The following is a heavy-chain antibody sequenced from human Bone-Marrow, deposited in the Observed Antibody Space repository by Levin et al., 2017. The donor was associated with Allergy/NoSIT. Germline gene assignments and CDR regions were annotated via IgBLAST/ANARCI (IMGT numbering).Heavy chain of an antibody. D-gene: IGHD3-9*01. CDR1: GFTFSSYA. V-gene: IGHV3-64*01. Sequence: GGSLRLSCAASGFTFSSYAMHWVRQAPGKGLEYVSAISSNGGSTYYANSVKGRFTISRDNSKNTLYLQMGSLRAEDMAVYYCARGGGYFDWLSSAFDIWGQGTMVTVSS. CDR3: ARGGGYFDWLSSAFDI. J-gene: IGHJ3*02. CDR2: ISSNGGST.